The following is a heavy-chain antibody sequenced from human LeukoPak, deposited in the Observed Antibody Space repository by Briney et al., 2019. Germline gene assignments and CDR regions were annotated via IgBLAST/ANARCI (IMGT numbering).Heavy chain of an antibody. CDR2: IYYSGST. Sequence: SETLSLTCAVYGGSFSGYYWSWIRQPPGKGLEWIGSIYYSGSTYYNPSLKSRVTISVDTSKNQFSLKLSSVTAADTAVYYCARHWPSIAAAVDWFDPWGQGTLVTVSS. CDR3: ARHWPSIAAAVDWFDP. V-gene: IGHV4-34*01. CDR1: GGSFSGYY. D-gene: IGHD6-13*01. J-gene: IGHJ5*02.